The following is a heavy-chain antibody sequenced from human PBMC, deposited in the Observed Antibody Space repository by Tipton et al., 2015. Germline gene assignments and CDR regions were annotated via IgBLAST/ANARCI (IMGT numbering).Heavy chain of an antibody. Sequence: GLVKPSQTLSLTCDISGDSVSSSTSAWNWIRQSPSRGLEWLGRTYYRSKWYYEYSISVKSRVTVTPDTSKNQFSLHLNSVTPEDTAVYYCTRDPAYYYGMDVWGQGITVTVSS. J-gene: IGHJ6*02. V-gene: IGHV6-1*01. CDR3: TRDPAYYYGMDV. CDR1: GDSVSSSTSA. CDR2: TYYRSKWYY. D-gene: IGHD6-25*01.